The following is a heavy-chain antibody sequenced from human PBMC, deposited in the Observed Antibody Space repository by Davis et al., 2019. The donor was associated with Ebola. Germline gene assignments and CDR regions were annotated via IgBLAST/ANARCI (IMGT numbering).Heavy chain of an antibody. J-gene: IGHJ3*02. Sequence: SETLSLTCTVSGGSISSYYWSWIRQPPGKGLEWIGYIYYSGSTNYNPSLKSRVTISADMSKNQFSLRLSSVTAADTAIYFCARRGDGGRAFDIWGRGTLVSVSS. CDR3: ARRGDGGRAFDI. V-gene: IGHV4-59*01. CDR2: IYYSGST. CDR1: GGSISSYY. D-gene: IGHD2-21*02.